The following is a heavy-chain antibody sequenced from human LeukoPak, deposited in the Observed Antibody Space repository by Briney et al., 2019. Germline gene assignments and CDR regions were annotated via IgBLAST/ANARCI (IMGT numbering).Heavy chain of an antibody. CDR2: ISSNGGST. D-gene: IGHD3-22*01. Sequence: GGSLRLSCSASGFTFSSYAMHWVRQAPGKGLEYVSAISSNGGSTYYADSVKGRFTISRDNSKNTLYLQMSSLRAEDTAVYYCAKELSGFLASFEYWGQGTLVTVSS. V-gene: IGHV3-64D*09. J-gene: IGHJ4*02. CDR1: GFTFSSYA. CDR3: AKELSGFLASFEY.